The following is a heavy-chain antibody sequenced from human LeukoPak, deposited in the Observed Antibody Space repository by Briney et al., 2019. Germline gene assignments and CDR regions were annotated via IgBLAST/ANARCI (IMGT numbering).Heavy chain of an antibody. CDR3: AKDGTVTGPGWFDP. CDR2: TGYSGGGT. D-gene: IGHD2-21*02. J-gene: IGHJ5*02. V-gene: IGHV3-23*01. Sequence: GGSLRLSCAASGFTFNNYAMSWVRQAPGKGLEWVSTTGYSGGGTYYADSVKGRFTISRDNSKNTLYLQVNSLRAEDTAVYYCAKDGTVTGPGWFDPWGQGTLVTVSS. CDR1: GFTFNNYA.